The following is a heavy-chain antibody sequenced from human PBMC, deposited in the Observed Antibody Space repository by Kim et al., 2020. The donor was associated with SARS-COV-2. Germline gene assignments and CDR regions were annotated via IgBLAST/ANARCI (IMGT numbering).Heavy chain of an antibody. CDR1: GFTFSSYS. D-gene: IGHD5-12*01. CDR2: ISSSSSYI. V-gene: IGHV3-21*01. Sequence: GGSLRLSCAASGFTFSSYSMNWVRQAPGKGLEWVSSISSSSSYIYYADSVKGRFTISRDNAKNSLYLQMNSLRAEDTAVYYCARVSLSAGPPEPDIVATKFIWYFGLWGRGTLVTVSS. CDR3: ARVSLSAGPPEPDIVATKFIWYFGL. J-gene: IGHJ2*01.